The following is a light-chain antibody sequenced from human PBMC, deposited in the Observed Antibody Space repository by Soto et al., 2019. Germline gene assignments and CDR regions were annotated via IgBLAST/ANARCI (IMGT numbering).Light chain of an antibody. CDR1: SSDVGAYNY. J-gene: IGLJ2*01. Sequence: QSALTQPASVSVSPVQSITMSCTGTSSDVGAYNYVSWYQQHPGKAPKLMIYDVTNRPSGVSNRFSGSKSGNTASLNRSGPPYEDEADYYCSSYTKSHTVVFGGGTKVTVL. CDR2: DVT. V-gene: IGLV2-14*01. CDR3: SSYTKSHTVV.